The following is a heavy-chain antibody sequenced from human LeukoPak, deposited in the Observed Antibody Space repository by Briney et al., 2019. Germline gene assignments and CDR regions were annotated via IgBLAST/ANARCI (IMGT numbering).Heavy chain of an antibody. CDR1: GFTFSNYA. D-gene: IGHD3-10*01. J-gene: IGHJ4*02. CDR2: ITNSGGNI. Sequence: GGSLRLSCAASGFTFSNYAMSWVRQAPGKGLEWVSGITNSGGNIYYADSVKGRFAISRDNSKNTLYLQMNTLRAEDTAVYYCAKDSRPGVRGVVMLDYWGPGNLVTVFS. V-gene: IGHV3-23*01. CDR3: AKDSRPGVRGVVMLDY.